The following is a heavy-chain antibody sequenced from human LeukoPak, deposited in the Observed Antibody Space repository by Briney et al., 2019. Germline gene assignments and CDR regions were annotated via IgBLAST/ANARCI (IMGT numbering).Heavy chain of an antibody. CDR2: ISGSGGST. D-gene: IGHD6-19*01. V-gene: IGHV3-23*01. Sequence: PGGSLRLSCAASGFTFSSYAMSWVRQAPGKGLEWVSAISGSGGSTYYADSVKGRFIISRDNSKNTLYLQMNSLRAEDTAVYYCAKSPGYSSGWYYFDYWGQGTLVTVSS. J-gene: IGHJ4*02. CDR1: GFTFSSYA. CDR3: AKSPGYSSGWYYFDY.